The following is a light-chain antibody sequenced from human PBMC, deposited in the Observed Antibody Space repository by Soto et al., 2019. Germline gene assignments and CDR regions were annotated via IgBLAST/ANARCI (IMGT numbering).Light chain of an antibody. CDR2: AAS. Sequence: DIQLTQSPSFLSASVGDRVTITCRTSQDISNFLAWYQQKPGRAPKLLIYAASTLQGGVPSRFSGSGSGTEFSLTISSLQPEDFATDYCLQLNSFPLTFGGGTRVDI. V-gene: IGKV1-9*01. CDR1: QDISNF. CDR3: LQLNSFPLT. J-gene: IGKJ4*01.